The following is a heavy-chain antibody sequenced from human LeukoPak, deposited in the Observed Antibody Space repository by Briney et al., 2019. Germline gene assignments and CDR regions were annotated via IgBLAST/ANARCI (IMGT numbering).Heavy chain of an antibody. J-gene: IGHJ6*02. CDR1: GGTFSSYA. Sequence: SVKVSCKASGGTFSSYAISWVRQAPGQGLEWMGRIIPILGIANYAQKFQGRVTITADRSTSTAYMELSSLRSEDTAVYYCARDDTAPIDYYYGMDVWGQGTTVTVSS. CDR3: ARDDTAPIDYYYGMDV. V-gene: IGHV1-69*04. D-gene: IGHD5-18*01. CDR2: IIPILGIA.